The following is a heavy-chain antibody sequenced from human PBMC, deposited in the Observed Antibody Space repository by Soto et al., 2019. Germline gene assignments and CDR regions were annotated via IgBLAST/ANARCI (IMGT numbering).Heavy chain of an antibody. J-gene: IGHJ4*02. CDR2: IYYSGST. D-gene: IGHD5-12*01. CDR3: AREGYSGYDSLEYFDY. CDR1: GGSISSYY. Sequence: SETLSLTCTVSGGSISSYYWSWIRQPPGKGLEWIGYIYYSGSTNYSPSLKSRVTISVDTSKNQFSLKLSSVTAADTAVYYCAREGYSGYDSLEYFDYWGQGTLVTVSS. V-gene: IGHV4-59*01.